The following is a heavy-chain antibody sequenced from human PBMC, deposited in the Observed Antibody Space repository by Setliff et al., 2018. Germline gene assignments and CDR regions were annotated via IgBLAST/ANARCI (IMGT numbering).Heavy chain of an antibody. Sequence: PSETLSLTCTVSGYSISSGYYWGWIRQPTGKGLEWLGSFFHTGNTYYNPSLKSRVTISLDTSKNQFSLKLTSVTAADTAVYYCARDQWVRSPPLSFSYGMDVWGQGTTVTVSS. CDR2: FFHTGNT. V-gene: IGHV4-38-2*02. CDR3: ARDQWVRSPPLSFSYGMDV. CDR1: GYSISSGYY. D-gene: IGHD5-12*01. J-gene: IGHJ6*02.